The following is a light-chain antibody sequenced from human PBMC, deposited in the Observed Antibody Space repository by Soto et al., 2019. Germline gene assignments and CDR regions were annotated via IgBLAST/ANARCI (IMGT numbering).Light chain of an antibody. Sequence: EIVMTQSPGTLSVSPGERATLFCRASQSVRSSLAWYQQKPGQAPRLFIYDASTRATGIPARFSGSGSGTEFTLTISSLQSEDFAVYYCQQYNSWPETFGQGTKVEIK. CDR2: DAS. CDR3: QQYNSWPET. CDR1: QSVRSS. J-gene: IGKJ1*01. V-gene: IGKV3-15*01.